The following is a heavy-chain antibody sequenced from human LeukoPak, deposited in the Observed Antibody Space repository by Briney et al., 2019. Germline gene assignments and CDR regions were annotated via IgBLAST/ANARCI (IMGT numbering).Heavy chain of an antibody. CDR3: ARESHGSGSYCDY. Sequence: GGSLRLSCAASGFTFSSYSMSWVRQAPGKGLEWVSSISSSSSYIYYADSVKGRFTISRDNAKNSLYLQMNSLRAEDTAVYYCARESHGSGSYCDYWGQGTLVTVSS. CDR1: GFTFSSYS. D-gene: IGHD3-10*01. J-gene: IGHJ4*02. V-gene: IGHV3-21*01. CDR2: ISSSSSYI.